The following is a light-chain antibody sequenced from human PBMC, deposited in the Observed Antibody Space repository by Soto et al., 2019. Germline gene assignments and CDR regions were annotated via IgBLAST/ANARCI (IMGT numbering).Light chain of an antibody. Sequence: DIQMTQSPSSLSASVGDRVTITCQASQDIDTSLNWYQLRPGEAPKLLISGAFALQSGVPSRFSGSGSGTVFTLTISSLQLGDFATYYCQQAKTYPRTFGPGTRVDI. CDR3: QQAKTYPRT. CDR1: QDIDTS. CDR2: GAF. J-gene: IGKJ3*01. V-gene: IGKV1-39*01.